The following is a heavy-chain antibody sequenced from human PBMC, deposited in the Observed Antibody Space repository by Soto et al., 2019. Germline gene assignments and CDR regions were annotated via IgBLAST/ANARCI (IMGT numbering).Heavy chain of an antibody. CDR1: GGSISSYY. CDR2: IYYSGST. V-gene: IGHV4-59*01. Sequence: SETLSLTCTVSGGSISSYYWSWIRQPPGKGLEWIGYIYYSGSTNYNPSLKSRVTISVDTSKNQFSLKLSSVTAADTAVYYCARDDYGGNSGYGMDVWGQGTTVTVSS. CDR3: ARDDYGGNSGYGMDV. J-gene: IGHJ6*02. D-gene: IGHD4-17*01.